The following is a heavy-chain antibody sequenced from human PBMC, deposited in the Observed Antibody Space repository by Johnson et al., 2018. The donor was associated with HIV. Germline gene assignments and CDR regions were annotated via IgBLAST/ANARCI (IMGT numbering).Heavy chain of an antibody. Sequence: QVQLVESGGGLVKPGGSLRLSCAASGFTFSDYYMSWIRQAPGKGLERVSYINSTGSTVYYAASVKGRFTISRDNDKNSVYLQMNSLEAGVTALYYCAREPEVRGVDAFDVWGQGTVVTVSS. CDR1: GFTFSDYY. J-gene: IGHJ3*01. CDR3: AREPEVRGVDAFDV. CDR2: INSTGSTV. D-gene: IGHD3-10*01. V-gene: IGHV3-11*04.